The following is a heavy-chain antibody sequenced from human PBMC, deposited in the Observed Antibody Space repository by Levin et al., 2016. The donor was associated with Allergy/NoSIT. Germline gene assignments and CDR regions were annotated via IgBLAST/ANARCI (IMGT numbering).Heavy chain of an antibody. CDR2: ISYDGSNK. J-gene: IGHJ6*02. V-gene: IGHV3-30*03. CDR3: ARHKGRTYGYYGMDV. D-gene: IGHD3-10*01. Sequence: GESLKISCAASGFTFSSYGMHWVRQAPGKGLEWVAVISYDGSNKYYADSVKGRFTISRDNSKNTLYLQMNSLRAEDTAIYYCARHKGRTYGYYGMDVWGQGTSVSVSS. CDR1: GFTFSSYG.